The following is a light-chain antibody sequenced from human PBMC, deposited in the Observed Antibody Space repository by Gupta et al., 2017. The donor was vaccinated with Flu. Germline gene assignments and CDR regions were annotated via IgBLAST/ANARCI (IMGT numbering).Light chain of an antibody. CDR3: CSYAGSFYV. CDR1: SSDVGGYNY. CDR2: DVS. V-gene: IGLV2-11*01. J-gene: IGLJ1*01. Sequence: QAALTQPRSVSGSPGQSVTISCTGTSSDVGGYNYVSWYQHHPGKATKLMIYDVSRRPAGVPDRFSGSKSGNTASLTISGLQADDEADYYCCSYAGSFYVSGTGTKVTVL.